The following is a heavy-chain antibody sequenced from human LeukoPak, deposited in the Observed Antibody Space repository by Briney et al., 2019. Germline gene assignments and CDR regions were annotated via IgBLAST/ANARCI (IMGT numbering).Heavy chain of an antibody. J-gene: IGHJ4*02. V-gene: IGHV3-21*01. D-gene: IGHD1-26*01. CDR3: ARAQEWELRYLDY. CDR2: ISSSSSYI. CDR1: GFTFSSYS. Sequence: GGSLRLSCAVSGFTFSSYSMNWVRQAPGKGLEWVSSISSSSSYIYYADSVKGRFTISRDNAKNSLYLQMNSLRAEDTAVYYCARAQEWELRYLDYWGQGTLVTVSS.